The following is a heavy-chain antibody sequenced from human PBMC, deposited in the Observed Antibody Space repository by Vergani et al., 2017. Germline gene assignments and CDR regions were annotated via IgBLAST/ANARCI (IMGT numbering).Heavy chain of an antibody. CDR1: GLNFNDAW. J-gene: IGHJ4*02. CDR2: VISKKDGGRA. CDR3: STDNVGATFS. V-gene: IGHV3-15*01. D-gene: IGHD1-26*01. Sequence: EVQLLESGGGLLKPGDHVRLSCAVSGLNFNDAWMTWVRQAPGKGLEWLGRVISKKDGGRADYSPHVKGTITISRDESKSTIYLDMNSLRIEDTATYYGSTDNVGATFSGGPGTRVTVSS.